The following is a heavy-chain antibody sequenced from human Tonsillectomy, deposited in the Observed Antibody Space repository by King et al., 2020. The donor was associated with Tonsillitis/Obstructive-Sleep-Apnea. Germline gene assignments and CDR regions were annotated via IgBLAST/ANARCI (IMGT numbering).Heavy chain of an antibody. CDR3: ASLSPLVRGVMTHYFAY. CDR1: GGSISSYY. J-gene: IGHJ4*02. Sequence: VQLQESGPGLVKPSETLSLTCTVSGGSISSYYWSWIRQPPGKGLEWIGYIYYSGSTNYNPSLKSRVTISVDTSKNQFSLKLSSVTAADTAVYYCASLSPLVRGVMTHYFAYWGQGTLVTVSS. V-gene: IGHV4-59*08. CDR2: IYYSGST. D-gene: IGHD3-10*01.